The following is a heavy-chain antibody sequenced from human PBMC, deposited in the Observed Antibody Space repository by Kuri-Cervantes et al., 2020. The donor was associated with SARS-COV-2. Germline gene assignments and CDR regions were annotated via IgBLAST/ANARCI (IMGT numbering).Heavy chain of an antibody. CDR3: ATCARSGWYGSYDY. CDR1: GFTFSSYV. V-gene: IGHV3-30*01. CDR2: ISYDGSNK. J-gene: IGHJ4*02. D-gene: IGHD6-19*01. Sequence: GGSLRLSCAASGFTFSSYVMSWVRQAPGKGLEWVAVISYDGSNKYYADSVKGQFTISRDNSKNTLYLQMNSLRAEDTAVYYCATCARSGWYGSYDYWGQGTLVTVSS.